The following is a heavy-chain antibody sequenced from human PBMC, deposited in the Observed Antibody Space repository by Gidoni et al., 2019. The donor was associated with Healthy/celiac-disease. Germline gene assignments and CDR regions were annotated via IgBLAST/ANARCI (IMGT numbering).Heavy chain of an antibody. D-gene: IGHD5-18*01. V-gene: IGHV3-23*01. J-gene: IGHJ3*02. CDR1: GFTFSSYA. CDR2: ISGSGGRT. CDR3: AKGYVVGTAMGPDAFDI. Sequence: EVQLLESGGGLVQPGGSLRLSCAASGFTFSSYAMSWVRQAPGKGLGWVSAISGSGGRTYYADSVKGRFTISRDNSKNTLYLQMNSLRAEDTAVYYCAKGYVVGTAMGPDAFDIWGQGTMVTVSS.